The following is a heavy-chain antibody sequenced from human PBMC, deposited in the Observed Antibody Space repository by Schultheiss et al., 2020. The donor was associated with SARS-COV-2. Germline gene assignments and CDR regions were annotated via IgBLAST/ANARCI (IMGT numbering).Heavy chain of an antibody. J-gene: IGHJ6*03. D-gene: IGHD4-17*01. CDR3: AGGQALRYYYYMDV. CDR2: ISYDGSNK. CDR1: GFTFSSYA. Sequence: GGSLRLSCAASGFTFSSYAMHWVRQAPGKGLEWVAVISYDGSNKYYADSVKGRFTISRDNSKNTLYLQMNSLRAEDTAVYYCAGGQALRYYYYMDVWGKGTTVTVSS. V-gene: IGHV3-30*01.